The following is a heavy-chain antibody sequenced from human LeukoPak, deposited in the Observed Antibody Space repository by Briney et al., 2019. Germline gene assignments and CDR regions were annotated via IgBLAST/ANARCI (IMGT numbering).Heavy chain of an antibody. J-gene: IGHJ3*02. CDR3: ARTTHSRYCGGDCDDAFDI. Sequence: SETLSLTCTVSGGSISSYYWSWIRQPAGKGLEWIGRIYTSGSTNYNPSLKSRVTMSVDTSKNQFSLRLNSVTTADTAVYYCARTTHSRYCGGDCDDAFDIWGQGTMVTVSS. CDR1: GGSISSYY. CDR2: IYTSGST. D-gene: IGHD2-21*01. V-gene: IGHV4-4*07.